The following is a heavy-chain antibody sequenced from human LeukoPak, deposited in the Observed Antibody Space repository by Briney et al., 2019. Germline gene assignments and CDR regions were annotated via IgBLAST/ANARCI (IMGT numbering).Heavy chain of an antibody. Sequence: PSETLSLTCTVSGGSISSGSYYWSWIRQPAGKGLEWIGRIYTSGSTNYNPSLKSRVTISVDKSKNQFSLKLSSVTAADTAVYYCARWAEYSGSYFYWGQGTLVTVSS. CDR1: GGSISSGSYY. CDR3: ARWAEYSGSYFY. V-gene: IGHV4-61*02. CDR2: IYTSGST. D-gene: IGHD1-26*01. J-gene: IGHJ4*02.